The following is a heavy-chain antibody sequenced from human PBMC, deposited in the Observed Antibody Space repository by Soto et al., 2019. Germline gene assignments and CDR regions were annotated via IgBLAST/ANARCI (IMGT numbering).Heavy chain of an antibody. V-gene: IGHV4-59*01. CDR2: IYYSGST. D-gene: IGHD2-15*01. Sequence: SETLSLTCTVSGGSISSYYWSWIRQPPGKGLEWIGYIYYSGSTNYNPSLKSRVTISVDTSKNQFSLKLSSVTAADTAVYYCARVGRLTAEGDCSGGSCYSSYAFDIWGQGTMVT. J-gene: IGHJ3*02. CDR1: GGSISSYY. CDR3: ARVGRLTAEGDCSGGSCYSSYAFDI.